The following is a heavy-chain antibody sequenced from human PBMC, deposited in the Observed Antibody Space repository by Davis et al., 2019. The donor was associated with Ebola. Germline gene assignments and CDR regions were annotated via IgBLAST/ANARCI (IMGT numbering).Heavy chain of an antibody. Sequence: SVQVSCKASGGTFSSYAISWVRQAPGQGLEWMGGIIPIFGTANYAQKFQGRVTITADESTSTAYMELSSLRSEDTAVYYCARGGVWWDAFDIWGQGTMVTVSS. V-gene: IGHV1-69*13. CDR3: ARGGVWWDAFDI. CDR1: GGTFSSYA. D-gene: IGHD2-15*01. CDR2: IIPIFGTA. J-gene: IGHJ3*02.